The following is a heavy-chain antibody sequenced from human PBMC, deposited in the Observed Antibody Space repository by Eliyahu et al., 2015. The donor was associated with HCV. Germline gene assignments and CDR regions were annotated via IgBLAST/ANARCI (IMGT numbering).Heavy chain of an antibody. CDR3: VKGAVWGYSGYELDYFDK. D-gene: IGHD5-12*01. Sequence: EVKLVESGGGLVQPGRSLRLSCVASGFTFDXYAMHWVRRVPGKGLEWVAGISWSGEMSGYADSVKGQFTISRYNSKSSLFLEMKSLTTEDTALYYCVKGAVWGYSGYELDYFDKWGQGTLVTVSS. CDR1: GFTFDXYA. V-gene: IGHV3-9*01. J-gene: IGHJ4*02. CDR2: ISWSGEMS.